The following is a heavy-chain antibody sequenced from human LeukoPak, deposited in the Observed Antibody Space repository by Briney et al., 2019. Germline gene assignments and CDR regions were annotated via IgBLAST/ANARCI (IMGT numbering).Heavy chain of an antibody. D-gene: IGHD6-19*01. J-gene: IGHJ4*02. CDR1: GFTFGDYA. V-gene: IGHV3-49*04. Sequence: GGSLRLSCTASGFTFGDYAMSWVRQAPGKGLEWAGFIRSKAYGGTTEYAASVKGRFTISRDGSKSIAYLQMNSLKTEDTAVYYCTSTNKQWLVRVTDYWGQGTLVTVSS. CDR2: IRSKAYGGTT. CDR3: TSTNKQWLVRVTDY.